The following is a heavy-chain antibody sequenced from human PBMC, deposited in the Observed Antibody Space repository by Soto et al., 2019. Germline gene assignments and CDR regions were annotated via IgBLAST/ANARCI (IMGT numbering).Heavy chain of an antibody. CDR3: ARIIGYCRNNDCSWTFDI. CDR2: FYPGDSTS. CDR1: GYSFISYW. V-gene: IGHV5-51*01. D-gene: IGHD2-2*03. J-gene: IGHJ3*02. Sequence: WESLTISCTTSGYSFISYWVAWVRQKPGKGLEWMGTFYPGDSTSTYSPSFQGQVTISVDKSISTAYLHLSSLKASDTAMYYCARIIGYCRNNDCSWTFDIWGQGTTVTVSS.